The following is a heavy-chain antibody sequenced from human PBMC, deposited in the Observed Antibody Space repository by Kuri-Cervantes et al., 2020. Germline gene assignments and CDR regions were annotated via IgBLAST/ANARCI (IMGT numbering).Heavy chain of an antibody. CDR3: ARDRGGRWELPAY. Sequence: GGSLRLSCAASGFTFSSYAMHWVRQAPGKGLEWVAVISYDGNDKYSTDSVKGRFTISRDNSKNTLYLQMNSLRAEDTAVYYCARDRGGRWELPAYWGQGTLVTVSS. CDR1: GFTFSSYA. V-gene: IGHV3-30*03. CDR2: ISYDGNDK. J-gene: IGHJ4*02. D-gene: IGHD1-26*01.